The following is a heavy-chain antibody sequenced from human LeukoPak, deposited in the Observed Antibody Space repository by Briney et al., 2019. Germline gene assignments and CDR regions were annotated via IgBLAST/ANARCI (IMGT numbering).Heavy chain of an antibody. CDR1: GFTFSTYA. D-gene: IGHD2-8*01. CDR3: AKGADLMVYAVRPYYFDY. CDR2: ISGSGGDT. V-gene: IGHV3-23*01. Sequence: GGSLRLSCAASGFTFSTYAMSWVRQAPGKGLECVSAISGSGGDTYYADSVKGRFTISRDNSRNTLYLQVNSLRAEDTAVYYCAKGADLMVYAVRPYYFDYWGQGTLVTVSS. J-gene: IGHJ4*02.